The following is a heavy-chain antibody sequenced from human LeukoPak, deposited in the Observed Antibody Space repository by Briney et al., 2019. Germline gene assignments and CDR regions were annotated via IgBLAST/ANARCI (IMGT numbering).Heavy chain of an antibody. CDR2: IRYDGSNK. J-gene: IGHJ4*02. V-gene: IGHV3-30*02. CDR3: AKGSDTAMVPFDY. Sequence: PGGSLRLSCAASGFTFSSYGMHWVRQAPGKGLEWVAFIRYDGSNKYYADSVKGRFTISRDNSKNTLYLQMNSLRAEDTAVYYCAKGSDTAMVPFDYWGQGTLVTVSS. D-gene: IGHD5-18*01. CDR1: GFTFSSYG.